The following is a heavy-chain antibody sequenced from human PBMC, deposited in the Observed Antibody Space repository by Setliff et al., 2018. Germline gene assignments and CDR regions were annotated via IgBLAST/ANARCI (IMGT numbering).Heavy chain of an antibody. V-gene: IGHV3-11*04. CDR3: ARGRQQLVPTSY. CDR2: ISSSGSSI. CDR1: EFTLSDYY. Sequence: PGGSLRLSCAASEFTLSDYYISWIRQAPGKGLEWISYISSSGSSIYYADSVKGRFTISRDNAKNSLYLQRNSLRAEDTAVYYCARGRQQLVPTSYWGQGTLVTVSS. J-gene: IGHJ4*02. D-gene: IGHD6-13*01.